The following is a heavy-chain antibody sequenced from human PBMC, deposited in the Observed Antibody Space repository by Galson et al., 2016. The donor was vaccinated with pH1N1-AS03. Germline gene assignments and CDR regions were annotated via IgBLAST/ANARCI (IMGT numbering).Heavy chain of an antibody. J-gene: IGHJ4*02. D-gene: IGHD5-24*01. CDR1: GLSVAQNY. Sequence: SLRLSCAVSGLSVAQNYMSWVHQAPGKGLEWVSSIYTGGDTFYTDSVRGRFTISRDDCKNTLYLQMNSLRAADTAMYYCARVDSSTYSDGWVPFDYWGQGTLVTVCS. CDR3: ARVDSSTYSDGWVPFDY. CDR2: IYTGGDT. V-gene: IGHV3-53*01.